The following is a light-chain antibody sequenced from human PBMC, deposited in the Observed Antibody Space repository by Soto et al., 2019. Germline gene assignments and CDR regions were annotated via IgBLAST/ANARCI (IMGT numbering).Light chain of an antibody. CDR2: GAS. CDR1: QSVGNRY. V-gene: IGKV3-20*01. Sequence: PGERATLSCRASQSVGNRYLAWHQQKPGQAPRLLVYGASSRATGIPDRFSGSGSETDFTLTISRLEPEDVAVYYCQQYDTTPPTFGQVTKVDIK. CDR3: QQYDTTPPT. J-gene: IGKJ1*01.